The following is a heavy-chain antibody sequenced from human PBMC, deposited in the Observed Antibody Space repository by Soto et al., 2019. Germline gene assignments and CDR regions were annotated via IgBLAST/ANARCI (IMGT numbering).Heavy chain of an antibody. CDR2: IYHTGST. CDR3: AHRPLVGAAI. J-gene: IGHJ4*02. Sequence: QVQLQESGPGLVKPSGTLSLTCGVFGGSISNSNWWTWVRQPPGKGMEWIGEIYHTGSTNSNTSLMSRVTISLDKPNNQFSLKLSSVTAADTAVYYCAHRPLVGAAIWGQGTLVTVSS. V-gene: IGHV4-4*02. CDR1: GGSISNSNW. D-gene: IGHD1-26*01.